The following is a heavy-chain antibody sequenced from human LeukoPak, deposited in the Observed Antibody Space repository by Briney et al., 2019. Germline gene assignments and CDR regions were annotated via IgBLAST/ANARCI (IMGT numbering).Heavy chain of an antibody. CDR1: GFTFSSYS. J-gene: IGHJ4*02. CDR3: AREVGHGRGKIVVVPAALTYYFDY. V-gene: IGHV3-48*01. Sequence: PGGSLRLSCAASGFTFSSYSMNWVRQAPGKGLEWVSYISSSSSSTIYYADSVKGRFTISRDNAKNSLYLQMNSLRAEDTAVYYCAREVGHGRGKIVVVPAALTYYFDYWGQGTLVTVSS. CDR2: ISSSSSSTI. D-gene: IGHD2-2*01.